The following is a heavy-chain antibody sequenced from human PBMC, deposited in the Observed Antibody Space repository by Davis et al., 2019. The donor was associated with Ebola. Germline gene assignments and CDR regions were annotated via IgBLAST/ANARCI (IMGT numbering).Heavy chain of an antibody. CDR1: GFTFSSYW. D-gene: IGHD2-2*01. J-gene: IGHJ4*02. CDR2: IKQDGSEI. CDR3: ARDHSYYAIDY. V-gene: IGHV3-7*01. Sequence: GESLKISCAVSGFTFSSYWMSWVRQAPGKGLEWVANIKQDGSEIHYVDSVKGRFTISRDNTKNSLYLQMNSLRDEDTAVYYCARDHSYYAIDYWGQGTLVTVSS.